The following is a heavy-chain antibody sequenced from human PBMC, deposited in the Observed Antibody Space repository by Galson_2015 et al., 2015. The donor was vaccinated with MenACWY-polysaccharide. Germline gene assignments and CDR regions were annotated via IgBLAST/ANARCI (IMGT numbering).Heavy chain of an antibody. J-gene: IGHJ4*02. Sequence: SLRLSCAVSGFSPSNYAMNWVRQAPGRGLQWVAVISSDGGTQYYADSVKGRFTISRDTSKNMLHLQMNSLRPEDTAVYYCVKESGIPQYGAYFDYWGQGALVTVSS. V-gene: IGHV3-30*18. CDR1: GFSPSNYA. D-gene: IGHD4/OR15-4a*01. CDR3: VKESGIPQYGAYFDY. CDR2: ISSDGGTQ.